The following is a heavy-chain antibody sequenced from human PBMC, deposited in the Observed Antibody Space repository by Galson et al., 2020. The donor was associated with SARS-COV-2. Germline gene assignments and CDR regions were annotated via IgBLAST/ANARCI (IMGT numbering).Heavy chain of an antibody. D-gene: IGHD6-13*01. CDR3: AREQQLVPGWFDP. J-gene: IGHJ5*02. V-gene: IGHV4-39*01. CDR1: GGSISSSSYY. Sequence: SETLSLTCTVSGGSISSSSYYWGWIRQPPGKGLECIGSIYYSGRTYYNPSLKSRVTISVDTSKNQFSLKLSSVTAADTAVYYCAREQQLVPGWFDPWGQGTLVTVSS. CDR2: IYYSGRT.